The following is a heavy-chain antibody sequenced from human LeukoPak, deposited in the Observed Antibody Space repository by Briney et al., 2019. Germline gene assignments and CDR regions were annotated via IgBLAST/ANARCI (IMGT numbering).Heavy chain of an antibody. Sequence: PGGSLRLSCAASGFTFSSYAMSWVRQAPGKGLEWVSVIYSGGSTYYADSVKGRFTISRHNSKNTLYLQMNSLRAEDTAVYYCARVGRGDWGQGTLVTVSS. J-gene: IGHJ4*02. CDR2: IYSGGST. D-gene: IGHD1-26*01. CDR1: GFTFSSYA. V-gene: IGHV3-53*04. CDR3: ARVGRGD.